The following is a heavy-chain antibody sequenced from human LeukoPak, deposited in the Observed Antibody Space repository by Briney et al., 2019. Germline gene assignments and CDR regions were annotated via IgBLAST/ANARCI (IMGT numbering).Heavy chain of an antibody. CDR2: IKEDGSER. V-gene: IGHV3-7*05. CDR1: GFSFNYW. J-gene: IGHJ4*02. CDR3: AKDTAYYDSSGYLFDY. Sequence: GGSLRLSCTVSGFSFNYWMAWVRQAPGKGLEWVANIKEDGSERHYADSVKGRFTISRDNSKNTLYLQMNSLRAEDTAVYYCAKDTAYYDSSGYLFDYWGQGTLVTVSS. D-gene: IGHD3-22*01.